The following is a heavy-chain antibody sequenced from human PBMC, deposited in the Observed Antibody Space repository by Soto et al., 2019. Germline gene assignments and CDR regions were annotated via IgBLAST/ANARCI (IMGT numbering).Heavy chain of an antibody. Sequence: SETLSLTCAVSGGSISSGGYSWCWIRQPPGKGLEWIGYIYHSGSTYYNPSLKSRVTISVDRSKNQFSLKLSSVTAADTAVYYCARAGVVGATALDYWGQGTLVTVSS. CDR2: IYHSGST. J-gene: IGHJ4*02. D-gene: IGHD1-26*01. CDR1: GGSISSGGYS. CDR3: ARAGVVGATALDY. V-gene: IGHV4-30-2*01.